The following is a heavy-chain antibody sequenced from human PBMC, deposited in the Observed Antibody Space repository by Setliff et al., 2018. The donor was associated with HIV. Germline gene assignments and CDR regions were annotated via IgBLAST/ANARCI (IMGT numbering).Heavy chain of an antibody. CDR3: ARDGGSSGWYFVLGYSDY. CDR2: IFHRGGT. V-gene: IGHV4-38-2*02. CDR1: GSSISDHYW. Sequence: PSETLSLTCSVSGSSISDHYWWAWVRQAPGKGLEYIGTIFHRGGTFNNPSLKSRVTMSVDTSKNQFSLKLTSVTAADTAMYYCARDGGSSGWYFVLGYSDYWGPGTLVTVSS. D-gene: IGHD6-19*01. J-gene: IGHJ4*02.